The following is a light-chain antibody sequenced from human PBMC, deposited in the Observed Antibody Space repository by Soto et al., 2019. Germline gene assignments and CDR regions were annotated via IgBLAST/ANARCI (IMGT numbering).Light chain of an antibody. CDR3: QQYKPYVCN. Sequence: DIQMTQSPSTLSASVGDRVTITCRASQSIDRWLAWYQKKPGNAPKLLIYRASRLESGVPSRFSGSGSGKEFTLTISSLQPDDFATYDCQQYKPYVCNFAQGTKLEIK. J-gene: IGKJ2*04. CDR2: RAS. V-gene: IGKV1-5*03. CDR1: QSIDRW.